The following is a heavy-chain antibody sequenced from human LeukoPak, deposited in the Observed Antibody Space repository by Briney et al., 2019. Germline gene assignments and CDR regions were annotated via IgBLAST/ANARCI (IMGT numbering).Heavy chain of an antibody. D-gene: IGHD6-6*01. CDR2: IYTSGST. J-gene: IGHJ6*03. Sequence: SETLSLTCTVSGGSISSGSYYWSWVRPPAGKGLVWVGRIYTSGSTNYNPSRKSRVTISVDTSKNQFSLNLSSVTAADTAVYYCARGASSSSAIGYYYYYMDVWGKGTTVTVSS. V-gene: IGHV4-61*02. CDR1: GGSISSGSYY. CDR3: ARGASSSSAIGYYYYYMDV.